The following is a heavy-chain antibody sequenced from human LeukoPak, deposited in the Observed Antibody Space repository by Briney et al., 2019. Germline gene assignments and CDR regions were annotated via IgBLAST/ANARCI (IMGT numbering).Heavy chain of an antibody. J-gene: IGHJ4*02. CDR2: ISSSGGTM. CDR1: GFTFSSYG. CDR3: ARVGSLVHYFDY. V-gene: IGHV3-48*04. Sequence: GRSLRLSCAASGFTFSSYGMHWVRQAPGKGLEWVSYISSSGGTMYYADSVKGRLTISRDNAKNSLYLQMNSLRAEDTAVYYCARVGSLVHYFDYWGQGTLVTVSS. D-gene: IGHD2-8*02.